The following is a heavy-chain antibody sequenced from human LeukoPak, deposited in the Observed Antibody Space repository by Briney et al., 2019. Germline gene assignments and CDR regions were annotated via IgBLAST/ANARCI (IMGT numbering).Heavy chain of an antibody. D-gene: IGHD6-13*01. Sequence: GGSLRLSCAASGFTFSDYWMSWMRQAPGKGLEWVANIKYDGHEEYYVDSVKGRFTISRDNAKNSLYLQLNSLRVEDTAVYCCKSGGAAPGSFDNWGQGTLVTVSP. V-gene: IGHV3-7*01. CDR2: IKYDGHEE. J-gene: IGHJ4*02. CDR3: KSGGAAPGSFDN. CDR1: GFTFSDYW.